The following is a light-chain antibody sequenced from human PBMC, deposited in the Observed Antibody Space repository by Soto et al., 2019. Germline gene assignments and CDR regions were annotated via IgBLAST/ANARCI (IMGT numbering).Light chain of an antibody. CDR1: RSVGSK. V-gene: IGKV3-15*01. Sequence: EIIMTQSPATLSVAPGEGATLSCRASRSVGSKLAWYQQKPGQAPRLLIFGVSNRAKGVPARFSGSGSGTDFSLTISSLEFEDFAVYYCQQYSDWPPEYTFGLGTKVEIK. J-gene: IGKJ2*01. CDR3: QQYSDWPPEYT. CDR2: GVS.